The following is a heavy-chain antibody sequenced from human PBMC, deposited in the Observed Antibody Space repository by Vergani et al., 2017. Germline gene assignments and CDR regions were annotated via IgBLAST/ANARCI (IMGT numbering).Heavy chain of an antibody. CDR1: GDSFNNFP. CDR3: AKLHTYRWQFSFDV. J-gene: IGHJ2*01. CDR2: IIPVFGTA. Sequence: QVQLVQSGAEVKKPGSSVKVSCRSSGDSFNNFPITWVRQAPGQGLEWMGRIIPVFGTADYSQKFQDRVTITADESTNTSYMHLSSLRSDDTAVYFCAKLHTYRWQFSFDVWGRGTHVTVSS. V-gene: IGHV1-69*18. D-gene: IGHD2-8*02.